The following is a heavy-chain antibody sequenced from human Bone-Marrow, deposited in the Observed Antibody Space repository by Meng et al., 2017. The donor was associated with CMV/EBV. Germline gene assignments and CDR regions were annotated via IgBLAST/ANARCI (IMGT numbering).Heavy chain of an antibody. CDR3: ARGGVKLGYCSSTSCRHGMDV. Sequence: GGSLRLSCAASGFTFSDYYMSWIRQAPGKGLEWVSYISSSGSTIYYADSVKGRFTISRDNAKNSLYLQMNSLRAEDTAVYYCARGGVKLGYCSSTSCRHGMDVWGQRTTVTVSS. V-gene: IGHV3-11*01. D-gene: IGHD2-2*01. CDR2: ISSSGSTI. J-gene: IGHJ6*02. CDR1: GFTFSDYY.